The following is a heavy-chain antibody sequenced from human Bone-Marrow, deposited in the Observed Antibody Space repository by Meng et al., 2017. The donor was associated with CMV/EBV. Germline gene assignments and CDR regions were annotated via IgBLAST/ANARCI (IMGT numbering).Heavy chain of an antibody. CDR1: GFTFSSYG. CDR2: IRYDGSNE. D-gene: IGHD1-7*01. CDR3: AKDQLPIYYYYGMDV. Sequence: SCAASGFTFSSYGMHWVRQAPGKGLEWVAFIRYDGSNEYYEDSVKGRITISRDNSKNTLYLQMNSLRAEDTAVYYCAKDQLPIYYYYGMDVWGQGTMVTVSS. J-gene: IGHJ6*02. V-gene: IGHV3-30*02.